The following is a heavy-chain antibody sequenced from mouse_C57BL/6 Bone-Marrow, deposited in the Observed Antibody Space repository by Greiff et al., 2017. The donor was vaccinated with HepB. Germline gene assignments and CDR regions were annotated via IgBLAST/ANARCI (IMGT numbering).Heavy chain of an antibody. Sequence: QVQLQQSGAELARPGASVKLSCKASGYTFTSYGISWVKQRTGQGLEWIGEIYPRSGNTYYNEKLKGKATLTADKSSSTAYMELRSLTSEDSAVYFCARRGIYYDYDGFDYWGQGTTLTVSS. CDR1: GYTFTSYG. CDR2: IYPRSGNT. CDR3: ARRGIYYDYDGFDY. V-gene: IGHV1-81*01. J-gene: IGHJ2*01. D-gene: IGHD2-4*01.